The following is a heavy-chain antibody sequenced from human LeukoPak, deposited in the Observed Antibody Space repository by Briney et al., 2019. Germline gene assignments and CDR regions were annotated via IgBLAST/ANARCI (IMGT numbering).Heavy chain of an antibody. D-gene: IGHD3-16*01. V-gene: IGHV4-59*08. J-gene: IGHJ4*02. Sequence: SETLSLTCTVSDGSISSYYWSWIRQSPGKGLEWIGYIYFTGSTNYNPSLKSRVTISVDTSKNQFSLKLSSVTAADTAVYYCARQFRAFRAGDSFDYWGQGTLVTVSS. CDR3: ARQFRAFRAGDSFDY. CDR2: IYFTGST. CDR1: DGSISSYY.